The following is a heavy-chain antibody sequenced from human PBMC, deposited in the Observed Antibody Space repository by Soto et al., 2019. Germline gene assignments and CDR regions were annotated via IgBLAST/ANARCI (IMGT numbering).Heavy chain of an antibody. J-gene: IGHJ6*02. D-gene: IGHD2-21*02. CDR1: GGSVSSGSHY. CDR3: ARDFCGGDCSDDYQSSAMDV. Sequence: AEPLSLTCTVSGGSVSSGSHYWSWIRQPPGKGLEWIGQIFYSGSTNYNPSLKSRVTISVDTSKNQFSLELSSVTAADTAVYFCARDFCGGDCSDDYQSSAMDVWGQGTTVTVSS. V-gene: IGHV4-61*01. CDR2: IFYSGST.